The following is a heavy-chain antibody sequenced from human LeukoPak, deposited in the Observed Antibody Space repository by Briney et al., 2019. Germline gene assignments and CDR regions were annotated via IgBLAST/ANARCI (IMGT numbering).Heavy chain of an antibody. J-gene: IGHJ3*02. Sequence: GASVKVSXKASGYTFTGYYMHWVRQAPGQGLEWMGRINPNSGGTNYAQKFQGRVTMTRDTSISTAYMELSRLRSDDTAVYYCARSKAWELPNAFDIWGQGTMVTVSS. CDR1: GYTFTGYY. CDR2: INPNSGGT. D-gene: IGHD1-26*01. CDR3: ARSKAWELPNAFDI. V-gene: IGHV1-2*06.